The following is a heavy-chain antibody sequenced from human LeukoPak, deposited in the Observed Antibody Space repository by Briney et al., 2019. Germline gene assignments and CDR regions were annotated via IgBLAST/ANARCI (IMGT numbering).Heavy chain of an antibody. D-gene: IGHD7-27*01. J-gene: IGHJ6*02. CDR1: GFTFSSYG. CDR2: ISYDRSNK. Sequence: RSLRLSRAASGFTFSSYGMPSVRQAPGNGLKWVAVISYDRSNKYYADSVKGRFTISRDNSKNTLYLQMNSLRAEDTAVYYCAKVASLGFTRDYYYYGMDVWGQGTTVTVSS. CDR3: AKVASLGFTRDYYYYGMDV. V-gene: IGHV3-30*18.